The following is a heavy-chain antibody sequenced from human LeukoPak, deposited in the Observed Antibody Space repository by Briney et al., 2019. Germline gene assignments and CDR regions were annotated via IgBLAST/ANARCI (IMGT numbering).Heavy chain of an antibody. CDR2: ISSSSSYI. V-gene: IGHV3-21*01. CDR3: ARDWFHAIDY. CDR1: GFTLSRYS. Sequence: GGSLRLSCAASGFTLSRYSMNWVRQAPGKGLEWVSSISSSSSYIYYADSVKGRFTISRDNAKNTLYLQMNSLRAEDTAVYYCARDWFHAIDYWGQGTLVTVSS. J-gene: IGHJ4*02. D-gene: IGHD2/OR15-2a*01.